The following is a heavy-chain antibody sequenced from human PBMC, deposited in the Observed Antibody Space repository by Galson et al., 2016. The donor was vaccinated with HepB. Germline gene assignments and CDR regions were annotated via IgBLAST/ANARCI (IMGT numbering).Heavy chain of an antibody. J-gene: IGHJ3*01. D-gene: IGHD4-17*01. V-gene: IGHV4-31*03. CDR1: GGSISSGDYY. CDR3: ARDSSSGLRTFDV. CDR2: IYSSGYS. Sequence: TLSLTCTVSGGSISSGDYYWTWIRQRPGKGLEWIGYIYSSGYSYSNPSLKNRLAISADTSKNQFSLKLNSVTAADTAVYYCARDSSSGLRTFDVWGQERMVTVSS.